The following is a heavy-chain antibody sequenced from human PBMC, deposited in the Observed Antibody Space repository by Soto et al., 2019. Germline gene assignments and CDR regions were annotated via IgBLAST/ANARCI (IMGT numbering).Heavy chain of an antibody. CDR2: IYTSGST. V-gene: IGHV4-4*07. Sequence: LETLSLTCTVSGGSISSYYWSWIRQPAGKGLEWIGRIYTSGSTNYNPSLKSRVTMSVDTSKNQFSLKLSPVTAADTAVYYCATDRPGGYSSSWYGGDWFDPWGQGTRVTVSS. CDR1: GGSISSYY. D-gene: IGHD6-13*01. CDR3: ATDRPGGYSSSWYGGDWFDP. J-gene: IGHJ5*02.